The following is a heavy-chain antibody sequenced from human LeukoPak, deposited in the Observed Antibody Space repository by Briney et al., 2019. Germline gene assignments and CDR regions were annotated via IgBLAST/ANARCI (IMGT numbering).Heavy chain of an antibody. CDR3: ARGKHSSSWSYYFDY. Sequence: SETLSLTCTVSGGSISSYYWSWIRQPPGKGLEWIGYIYYSGSTNYNPSLKSRVTISVDRSKNQFSLKLSSVTAADTAVYYCARGKHSSSWSYYFDYWGQGTLVTVSS. J-gene: IGHJ4*02. CDR2: IYYSGST. V-gene: IGHV4-59*12. D-gene: IGHD6-13*01. CDR1: GGSISSYY.